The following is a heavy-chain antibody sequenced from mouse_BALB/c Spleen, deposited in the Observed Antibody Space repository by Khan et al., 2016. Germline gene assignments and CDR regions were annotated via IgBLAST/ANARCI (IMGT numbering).Heavy chain of an antibody. D-gene: IGHD4-1*01. CDR2: IYPGNGNT. CDR1: GYTFTSYY. J-gene: IGHJ3*01. Sequence: QVQLQQSGPELVKPGASVRISCKASGYTFTSYYIHWVKQRPGQGLEWIGWIYPGNGNTKYNEQFKGRATLTADKSSTTAHMQLSSLTSEASAVYFCARTGTGAWFAYWGQGTLVTVSA. V-gene: IGHV1S56*01. CDR3: ARTGTGAWFAY.